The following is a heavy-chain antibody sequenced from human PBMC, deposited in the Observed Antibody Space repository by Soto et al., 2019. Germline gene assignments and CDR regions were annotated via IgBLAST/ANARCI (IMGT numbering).Heavy chain of an antibody. V-gene: IGHV3-9*01. CDR3: AKDIRAGQGGYSGYEFDY. CDR1: GFTFDDYA. J-gene: IGHJ4*02. Sequence: DVQLVESGGGLVQPGRSLRLSCAASGFTFDDYAMHWVRQAPGKGLEWVSGISWNSGRIGYAESVKGRFTISRDNAKNSLYLKMNSLRAEDTALYYGAKDIRAGQGGYSGYEFDYWGQGTLVTVSS. D-gene: IGHD5-12*01. CDR2: ISWNSGRI.